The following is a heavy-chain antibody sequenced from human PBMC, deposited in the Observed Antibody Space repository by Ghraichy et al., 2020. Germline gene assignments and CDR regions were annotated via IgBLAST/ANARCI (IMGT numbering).Heavy chain of an antibody. CDR2: IYHSGST. CDR1: GGSISSSNW. CDR3: ARRIAAAGRSFDY. D-gene: IGHD6-13*01. V-gene: IGHV4-4*02. J-gene: IGHJ4*02. Sequence: ESLNISCAVSGGSISSSNWWSWVRQPPGKGLEWIGEIYHSGSTNYNLSLKSRVTISVDKSKNQISLKLSSVTAADTAVYYCARRIAAAGRSFDYWGQGTLVTVSS.